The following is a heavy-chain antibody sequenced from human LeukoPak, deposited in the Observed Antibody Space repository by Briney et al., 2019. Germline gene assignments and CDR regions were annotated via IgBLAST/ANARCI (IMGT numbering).Heavy chain of an antibody. D-gene: IGHD2-21*02. J-gene: IGHJ4*02. CDR3: AKWKTATAFFDY. Sequence: AGGSLRLSCAASGFTVSANYMSWVRQAPGKGLEWVSTIYIGGTTYYADSVKGRFTISRDNSKDTLYLQMNSLRAEDTAVYYCAKWKTATAFFDYWGQGTLVTVSS. V-gene: IGHV3-53*01. CDR1: GFTVSANY. CDR2: IYIGGTT.